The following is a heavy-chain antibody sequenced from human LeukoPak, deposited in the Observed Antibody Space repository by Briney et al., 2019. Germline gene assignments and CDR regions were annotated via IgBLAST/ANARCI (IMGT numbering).Heavy chain of an antibody. CDR3: ARHDYGGNSAWFDP. D-gene: IGHD4-23*01. CDR2: IFYSGST. J-gene: IGHJ5*02. CDR1: GGSIRGYF. Sequence: SETLSLTCTVSGGSIRGYFWSRIRQPPGKGLEWIGYIFYSGSTYYNPSLMRRVTISVDMSTNQFSLELTSVTAADTAVYYCARHDYGGNSAWFDPWGQGTLVTVSS. V-gene: IGHV4-59*01.